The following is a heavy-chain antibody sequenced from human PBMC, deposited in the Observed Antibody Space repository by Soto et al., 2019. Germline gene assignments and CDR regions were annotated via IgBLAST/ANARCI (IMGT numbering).Heavy chain of an antibody. J-gene: IGHJ6*02. CDR1: GYSFTTYW. CDR2: IYPGGSDT. V-gene: IGHV5-51*01. CDR3: ARTSASDYYYYGMDV. Sequence: PGESLKISCKGSGYSFTTYWIGWVRQMPGKGLEWMGIIYPGGSDTRYSPSFQGQVTISADKSISTAYLQWSSLKASDTAMYYCARTSASDYYYYGMDVWGQGTTVTVSS.